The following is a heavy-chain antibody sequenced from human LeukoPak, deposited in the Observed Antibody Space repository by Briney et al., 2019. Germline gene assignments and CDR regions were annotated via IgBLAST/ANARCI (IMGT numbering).Heavy chain of an antibody. CDR2: INSGGNT. J-gene: IGHJ3*02. D-gene: IGHD2-15*01. CDR1: GFTVSSNY. V-gene: IGHV3-53*01. CDR3: AGVYCSGGSTLDDAFDI. Sequence: PGGSLRLSCAASGFTVSSNYMSWVRQAPGKGLEWDSLINSGGNTYYADSVKGRFTISRDNAKNSLYLQMNSLRAEDTAVYYCAGVYCSGGSTLDDAFDIWGQGTMVTVSS.